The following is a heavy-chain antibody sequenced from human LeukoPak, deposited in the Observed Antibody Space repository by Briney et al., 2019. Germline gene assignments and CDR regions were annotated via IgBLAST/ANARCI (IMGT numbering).Heavy chain of an antibody. CDR1: GGSIGSYY. CDR3: ASLNYGGYTPDY. J-gene: IGHJ4*02. CDR2: IYYSGST. D-gene: IGHD4-17*01. V-gene: IGHV4-59*01. Sequence: SETLSLTCTVSGGSIGSYYWSWVRQPPGKGLEWIGYIYYSGSTNYNPSLKSRVTISIDTSKNRFTLKLSSVTAADTAVYYCASLNYGGYTPDYWGQGTLVTVSS.